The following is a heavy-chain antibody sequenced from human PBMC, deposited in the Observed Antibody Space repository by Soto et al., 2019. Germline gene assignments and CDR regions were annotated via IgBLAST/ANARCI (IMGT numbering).Heavy chain of an antibody. CDR1: GGSISSGGYY. CDR3: AREGDCTNGVCPSDY. CDR2: IYYSGST. J-gene: IGHJ4*02. Sequence: PSETLSLTCTASGGSISSGGYYWSWIRQHPGKGLEWIGYIYYSGSTYYNPSLKSRVTISVDTSKNQFSLKLSSVTAADTAVYYCAREGDCTNGVCPSDYWGQGTLVTVSS. V-gene: IGHV4-31*03. D-gene: IGHD2-8*01.